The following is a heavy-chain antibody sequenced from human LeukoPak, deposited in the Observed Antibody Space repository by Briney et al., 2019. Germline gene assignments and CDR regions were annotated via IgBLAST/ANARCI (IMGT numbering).Heavy chain of an antibody. Sequence: PSETLSLTCTVSGGSISSYYWSWIQQPAGKGLEWIGRIYTSGSTNYNPSLKSRVTISVDKSKNQFSLKLSSVTAADTAVYYCASGLGVGYDFWSGTPSHYYYYMDVWGKGTTVTVSS. D-gene: IGHD3-3*01. CDR3: ASGLGVGYDFWSGTPSHYYYYMDV. CDR1: GGSISSYY. J-gene: IGHJ6*03. CDR2: IYTSGST. V-gene: IGHV4-4*07.